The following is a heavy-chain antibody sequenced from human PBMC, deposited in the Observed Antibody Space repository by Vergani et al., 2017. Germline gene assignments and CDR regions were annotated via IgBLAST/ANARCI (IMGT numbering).Heavy chain of an antibody. CDR3: ARDRHYYGSGSYLGY. D-gene: IGHD3-10*01. CDR2: ISYDGSNK. Sequence: VQLVESGGGVVQPGRSLRLSCAASGFTFSSYAMHWVRQAPGKGLEWVAVISYDGSNKYYADSVKGRFTISRDNSKNTLYLQMNSLRAEDTAVYYCARDRHYYGSGSYLGYWGQGTLVTVSS. J-gene: IGHJ4*02. V-gene: IGHV3-30*04. CDR1: GFTFSSYA.